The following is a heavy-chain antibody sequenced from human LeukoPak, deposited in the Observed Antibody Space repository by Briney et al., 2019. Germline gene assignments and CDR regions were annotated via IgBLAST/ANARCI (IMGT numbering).Heavy chain of an antibody. D-gene: IGHD3-10*01. CDR1: GGSISSYY. CDR3: ARRDYYHGSGSPFDY. CDR2: LYFSGST. Sequence: SETLSLTCTVSGGSISSYYWSWIRQPPGKGLEWLGYLYFSGSTNYNPSLKSRVTISADTSKNQFSLKLTSVTAADTAVYYCARRDYYHGSGSPFDYWGQGTLVTVSS. J-gene: IGHJ4*02. V-gene: IGHV4-59*08.